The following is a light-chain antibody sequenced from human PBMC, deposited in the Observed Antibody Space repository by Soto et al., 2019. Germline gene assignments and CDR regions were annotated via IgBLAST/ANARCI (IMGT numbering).Light chain of an antibody. J-gene: IGLJ3*02. V-gene: IGLV2-8*01. CDR1: SSDVGAYNY. CDR3: SSFASSNTWV. CDR2: EVT. Sequence: QSALTQPPSASGSPGQSVTISCTGTSSDVGAYNYVSWYQQHAGKAPKLVIYEVTKRPSGVPDRFSGSKSANTASLTVSGLQAEGEADYYCSSFASSNTWVFGGGTKLTVL.